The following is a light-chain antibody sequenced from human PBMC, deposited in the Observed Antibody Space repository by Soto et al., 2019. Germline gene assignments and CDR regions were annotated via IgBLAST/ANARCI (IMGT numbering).Light chain of an antibody. V-gene: IGLV2-14*01. J-gene: IGLJ1*01. Sequence: QSALTQPASVSGSLGQSITISCTGTSSDVGAYNYVSWYQQQPGKAPKLMISEVSNRPSGVSNRFSGSKSGNTASLIISGLQAEDEADYYCCSFTCSTTYVYGTGTKFTVL. CDR2: EVS. CDR1: SSDVGAYNY. CDR3: CSFTCSTTYV.